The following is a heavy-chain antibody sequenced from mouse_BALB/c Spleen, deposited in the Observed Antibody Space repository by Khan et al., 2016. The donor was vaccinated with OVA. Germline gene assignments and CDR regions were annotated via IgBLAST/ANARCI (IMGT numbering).Heavy chain of an antibody. D-gene: IGHD1-2*01. CDR1: GYTFTDYY. Sequence: QVQLQQSGAELARPGASVKLSCKASGYTFTDYYINWVKQRTGQGLEWIGEISPGSGGTYYNEMFKGKATLTADKSSSTAYIQLSSLTSEASAVYCCARRNYFGYTFAYWGQGTLVTVSA. J-gene: IGHJ3*01. CDR2: ISPGSGGT. CDR3: ARRNYFGYTFAY. V-gene: IGHV1-77*01.